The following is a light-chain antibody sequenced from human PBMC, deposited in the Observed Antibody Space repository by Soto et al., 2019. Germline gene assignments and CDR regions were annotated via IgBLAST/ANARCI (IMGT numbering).Light chain of an antibody. CDR3: QQYNNWPPGT. V-gene: IGKV3-15*01. CDR1: QSVNNN. CDR2: GAS. Sequence: DIVLTQSPGTPSLSPGERAPPSCRASQSVNNNYLAWYQQKPGQAPRLLIYGASTRATGIPARFSGSGSGTEFTLTISSLQSEDFAVYYCQQYNNWPPGTFGQGTKVDIK. J-gene: IGKJ1*01.